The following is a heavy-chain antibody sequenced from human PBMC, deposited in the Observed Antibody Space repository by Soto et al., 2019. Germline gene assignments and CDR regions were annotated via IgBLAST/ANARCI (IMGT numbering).Heavy chain of an antibody. Sequence: QIQLVESGGGVVQPGRSLRLSCTASGFTFNSYGFNWVRQAPGKGLEWVAVIWYDGNTKYYADSVKGRFTISRDNLRSTVYLQMNSLTDEDTAVYYCARSLVAPVAGPYYCGMDVWGQGTTVTVSS. J-gene: IGHJ6*02. V-gene: IGHV3-33*01. D-gene: IGHD6-19*01. CDR2: IWYDGNTK. CDR3: ARSLVAPVAGPYYCGMDV. CDR1: GFTFNSYG.